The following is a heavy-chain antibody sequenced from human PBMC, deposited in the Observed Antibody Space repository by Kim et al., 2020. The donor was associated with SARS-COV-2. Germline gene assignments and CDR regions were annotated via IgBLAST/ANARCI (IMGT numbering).Heavy chain of an antibody. V-gene: IGHV4-39*01. CDR3: ARRGAVAGYPLFDY. Sequence: SPSLKSRITISVDASKNQFSIKLSSVTAADSAVYYCARRGAVAGYPLFDYWGQGTLVTVSS. J-gene: IGHJ4*02. D-gene: IGHD6-19*01.